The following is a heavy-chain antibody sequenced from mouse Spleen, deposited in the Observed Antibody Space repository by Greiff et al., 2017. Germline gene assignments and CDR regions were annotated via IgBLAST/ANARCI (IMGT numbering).Heavy chain of an antibody. Sequence: EVQLQESGGGLVQPGGSLSLSCAASGFPFTDYYMSWVRQPPGKALEWLGFIRTKANGYPTEYSASVKGRFTISRDNSQSSLYHQMNALRAEDSATYYCARYASMDYWGQGTSVTISS. J-gene: IGHJ4*01. CDR2: IRTKANGYPT. CDR3: ARYASMDY. CDR1: GFPFTDYY. V-gene: IGHV7-3*01.